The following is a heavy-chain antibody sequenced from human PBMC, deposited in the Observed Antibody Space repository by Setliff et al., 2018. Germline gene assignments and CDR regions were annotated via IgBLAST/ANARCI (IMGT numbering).Heavy chain of an antibody. Sequence: GGSLRLSCAASGFTFSDYAMNWVRQAPGNGLEWVSYISQSSDTIYYADSVKGRFTISRDNAKGSLYLQMNSLRAEDTAVYYCVRPQGAGTTNWIDSWGQGTLVTVSS. D-gene: IGHD1-1*01. J-gene: IGHJ5*01. CDR2: ISQSSDTI. V-gene: IGHV3-48*01. CDR1: GFTFSDYA. CDR3: VRPQGAGTTNWIDS.